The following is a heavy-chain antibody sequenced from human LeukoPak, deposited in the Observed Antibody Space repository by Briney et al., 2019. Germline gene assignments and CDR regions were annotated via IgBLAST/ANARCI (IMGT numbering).Heavy chain of an antibody. CDR1: GFTFGDYA. D-gene: IGHD1-7*01. Sequence: PPGGSLRLSCTASGFTFGDYAMSWIRQAPGKGLEWVANIKQDGSEKYYVDSVKGRFTISRDNAENSLYLQMNSLRAEDTAVYYCATSRTFDYWGQGTLVTVSS. CDR3: ATSRTFDY. J-gene: IGHJ4*02. CDR2: IKQDGSEK. V-gene: IGHV3-7*01.